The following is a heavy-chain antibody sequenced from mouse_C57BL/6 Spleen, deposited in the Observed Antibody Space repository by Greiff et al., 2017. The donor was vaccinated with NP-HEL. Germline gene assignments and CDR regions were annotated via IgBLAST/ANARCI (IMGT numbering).Heavy chain of an antibody. Sequence: QVQLQQPGAELVKPGASVKMSCKASGYTFTSYWITWVKQRPGQGLEWIGRIDPNSGGTKYNEKFKSKATLTVDKPSSTAYMQLSSLTSEDSAVYYCARWRDSSGGGFDYWGQGTTLTVSS. CDR3: ARWRDSSGGGFDY. V-gene: IGHV1-72*01. J-gene: IGHJ2*01. CDR2: IDPNSGGT. CDR1: GYTFTSYW. D-gene: IGHD3-2*02.